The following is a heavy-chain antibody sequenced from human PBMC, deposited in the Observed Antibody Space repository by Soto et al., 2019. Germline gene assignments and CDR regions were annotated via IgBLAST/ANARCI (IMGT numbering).Heavy chain of an antibody. CDR1: GYSFSSNG. J-gene: IGHJ6*02. CDR2: ISTDNGNI. D-gene: IGHD1-26*01. Sequence: ASVKVSCKASGYSFSSNGISWVLQAPGQGLEWMGWISTDNGNINYAQKLQGRVTISTDASTNTVHMELRSLRSDDTAVFYCARDIVNYGLDVWGQGTTVTVSS. CDR3: ARDIVNYGLDV. V-gene: IGHV1-18*01.